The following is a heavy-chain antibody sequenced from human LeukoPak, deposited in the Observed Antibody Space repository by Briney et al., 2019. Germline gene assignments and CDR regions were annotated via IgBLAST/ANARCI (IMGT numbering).Heavy chain of an antibody. CDR2: IYGGGST. CDR3: ARAIAVRRAHFYFYYMDV. Sequence: GGSLRLSCAASGFIVSGSYVTWVRQAPGKGLVWVSVIYGGGSTYYADSVKGRFTISRDNSKNTLYLQMDSLGAEDTAIYYCARAIAVRRAHFYFYYMDVWGKGTTVTVSS. V-gene: IGHV3-53*01. D-gene: IGHD6-6*01. CDR1: GFIVSGSY. J-gene: IGHJ6*03.